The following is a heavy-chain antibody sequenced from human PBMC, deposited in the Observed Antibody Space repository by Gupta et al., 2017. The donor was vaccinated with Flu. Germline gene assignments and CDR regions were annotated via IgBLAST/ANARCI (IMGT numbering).Heavy chain of an antibody. V-gene: IGHV3-23*01. CDR3: AKDRSRGWYSTIPLGGDV. CDR2: ISGSSGRT. J-gene: IGHJ6*02. D-gene: IGHD6-19*01. Sequence: KGLEWVSAISGSSGRTYYADSVKGRFTISRDNSKNTLYLQMNSLRAEDTAVYYCAKDRSRGWYSTIPLGGDVWGQGTTVTVSS.